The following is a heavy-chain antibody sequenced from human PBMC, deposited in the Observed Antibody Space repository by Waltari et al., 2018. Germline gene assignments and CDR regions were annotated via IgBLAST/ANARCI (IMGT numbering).Heavy chain of an antibody. CDR2: IYYSGST. V-gene: IGHV4-59*01. CDR1: GGPLRSYY. Sequence: QVQLQESGPGLVKPSETLSLTCTVPGGPLRSYYSSSLRQPPGKGLEWIGYIYYSGSTNYNPSLKSRVTISVDTSKNQFSLKLSSVTAADTAVYYCARGETDDSSGFGAFDIWGQGTMVTVSS. J-gene: IGHJ3*02. CDR3: ARGETDDSSGFGAFDI. D-gene: IGHD3-22*01.